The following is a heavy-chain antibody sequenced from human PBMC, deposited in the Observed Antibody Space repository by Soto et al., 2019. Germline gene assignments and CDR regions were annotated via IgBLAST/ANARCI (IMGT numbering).Heavy chain of an antibody. V-gene: IGHV1-46*01. CDR2: INPSGGST. J-gene: IGHJ5*02. Sequence: VSVKVDCKASGCTLTSYHRHWVRHAPGQGLEWMGIINPSGGSTSYAQKFQGRVTMTRDTSTSTVYMELSSLRSEDTAVYYCARGAAAAGKEDWFDPWGQGTLVTVSS. D-gene: IGHD6-13*01. CDR1: GCTLTSYH. CDR3: ARGAAAAGKEDWFDP.